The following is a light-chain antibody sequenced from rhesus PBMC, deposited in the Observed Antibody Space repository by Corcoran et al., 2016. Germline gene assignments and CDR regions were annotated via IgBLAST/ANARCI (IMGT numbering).Light chain of an antibody. V-gene: IGKV1S19*01. Sequence: DIQMTQSPSSLSASVGDRVTVTCRASQSISNYLNWCQQEPGKVPNLLIYSASSLQSGVPSRFSGSGTGTDFTLTISSLQPEDFATYYCQQRNSYPLTFGGGTKVEIK. CDR2: SAS. CDR1: QSISNY. CDR3: QQRNSYPLT. J-gene: IGKJ4*01.